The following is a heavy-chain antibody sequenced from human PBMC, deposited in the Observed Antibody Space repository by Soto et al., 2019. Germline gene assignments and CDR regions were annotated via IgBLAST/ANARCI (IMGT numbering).Heavy chain of an antibody. J-gene: IGHJ6*02. CDR1: GYSFHTYA. CDR3: AREYGMDV. CDR2: ISGYNGNT. Sequence: QVQLVQSGAEVKKPGASVNVSCKASGYSFHTYAISWVRQAPGQGLEWVGWISGYNGNTNYAQKFQGRVPLTRDTSTKTAFMELRSLTGDDTAVYYCAREYGMDVWGQGTTVTVSS. V-gene: IGHV1-18*01.